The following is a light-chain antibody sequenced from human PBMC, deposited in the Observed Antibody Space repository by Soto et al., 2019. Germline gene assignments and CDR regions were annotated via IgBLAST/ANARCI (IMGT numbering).Light chain of an antibody. CDR1: QSVSSN. V-gene: IGKV3-15*01. CDR3: QQRYNWPPT. J-gene: IGKJ1*01. Sequence: EIVMTQSPSALSVSPGERATLSCRASQSVSSNLAWYQQKPGQAPRLLIYGASTRATGIPARFSGSGSGTDFTLTISSLEPEDFALYYCQQRYNWPPTFGQGTKVDI. CDR2: GAS.